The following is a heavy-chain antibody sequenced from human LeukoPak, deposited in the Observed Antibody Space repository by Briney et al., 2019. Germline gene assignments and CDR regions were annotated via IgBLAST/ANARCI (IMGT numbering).Heavy chain of an antibody. CDR2: IKSKTDGGTT. Sequence: GGSLRLSCAASGFTFSNAWMSWVRQAPGKGLEWVGRIKSKTDGGTTDYAAPVKGRFTISRDDSKNTLYLQMNSLRTEDTAVYYCTTDLIVVVVAATTLSSYWGQGTLVTVSS. J-gene: IGHJ4*02. D-gene: IGHD2-15*01. V-gene: IGHV3-15*01. CDR1: GFTFSNAW. CDR3: TTDLIVVVVAATTLSSY.